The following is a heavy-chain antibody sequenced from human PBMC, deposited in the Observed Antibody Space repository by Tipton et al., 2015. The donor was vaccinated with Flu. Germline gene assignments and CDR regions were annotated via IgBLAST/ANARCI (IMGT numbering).Heavy chain of an antibody. CDR1: GGSISSYY. CDR2: IYYSGST. V-gene: IGHV4-59*07. D-gene: IGHD3-16*01. J-gene: IGHJ4*02. CDR3: ARRGEKSRTANSYYFDY. Sequence: TLSLTCTVSGGSISSYYWSWIRQPPGKGLEWIGYIYYSGSTNYNPSLKSRVTISVDTSKNQFSLKLSSVTAADTAVYYCARRGEKSRTANSYYFDYRGQGTLVTVSS.